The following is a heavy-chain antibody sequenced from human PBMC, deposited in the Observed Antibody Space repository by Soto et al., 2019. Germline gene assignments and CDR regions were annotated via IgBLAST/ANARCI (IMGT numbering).Heavy chain of an antibody. J-gene: IGHJ4*02. V-gene: IGHV4-61*01. Sequence: SETLSLTCTVSGGSVSSGSDYWSWIRQPPGKGLEWIGFIYYIGSTNYNPSLKSRVTISLDTSKNQFSLKLGSVTAADTAVSYCARELEAVPRAFDYWGRGTLVTVSS. CDR3: ARELEAVPRAFDY. CDR1: GGSVSSGSDY. CDR2: IYYIGST. D-gene: IGHD6-13*01.